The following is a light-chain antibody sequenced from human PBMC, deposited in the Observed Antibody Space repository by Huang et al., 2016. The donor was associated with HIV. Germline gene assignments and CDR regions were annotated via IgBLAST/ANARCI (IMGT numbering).Light chain of an antibody. V-gene: IGKV1-5*03. CDR2: KAS. CDR1: QNIANY. CDR3: QQYGSFST. Sequence: DIQMTQSPSTLSASVGDRVTITCRASQNIANYLAWYQQRPGQPPKLLIYKASTLEDGIPSRFSGDGHGTDFTLTIRGLQPDDFATYYCQQYGSFSTFGHGTKVEVK. J-gene: IGKJ1*01.